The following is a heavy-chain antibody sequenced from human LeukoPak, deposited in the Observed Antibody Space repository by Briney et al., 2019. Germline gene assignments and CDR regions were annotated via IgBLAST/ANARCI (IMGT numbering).Heavy chain of an antibody. V-gene: IGHV3-23*01. CDR3: AKDLLSMIAVAAIDY. Sequence: RPGGSLRLSCAASGFAFNNYALNWVRQAPGKGLEWVSSISAITGDTYYADSVKGRFTISRDHSKNTVYLQMNSLRAEDTAVYYCAKDLLSMIAVAAIDYWGQGTLVTVSS. D-gene: IGHD3-22*01. J-gene: IGHJ4*02. CDR2: ISAITGDT. CDR1: GFAFNNYA.